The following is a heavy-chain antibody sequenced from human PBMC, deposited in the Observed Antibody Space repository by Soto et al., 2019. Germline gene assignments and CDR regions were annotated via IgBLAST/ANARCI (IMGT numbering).Heavy chain of an antibody. CDR2: IYWDDDK. J-gene: IGHJ4*02. V-gene: IGHV2-5*02. CDR1: WFSLNTSGVG. D-gene: IGHD4-17*01. Sequence: QITLKESGPTLVKPTQTLTLTCTFSWFSLNTSGVGVGWIRQPPGKALEWLALIYWDDDKRYSPTLKSRLTITKDTSKNQVVLTMTNMEPVDTGTYYGAHRPYGDYPIDFWGQGTLVTVSS. CDR3: AHRPYGDYPIDF.